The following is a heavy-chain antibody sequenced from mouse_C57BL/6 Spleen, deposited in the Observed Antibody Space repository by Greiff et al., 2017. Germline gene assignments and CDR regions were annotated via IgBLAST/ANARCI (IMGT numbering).Heavy chain of an antibody. J-gene: IGHJ2*01. V-gene: IGHV5-17*01. CDR3: ARTIYDGNYFDY. CDR1: GFTFSDYG. Sequence: DVQLVESGGGLVKPGGSLKLSCAASGFTFSDYGMHWVRQAPEKGLEWVAYISSGSSTIYYADTVKGRFTISRDNAKNTLFLQMTSLRSEDTAMYYCARTIYDGNYFDYWGQGTTLTVSS. D-gene: IGHD2-1*01. CDR2: ISSGSSTI.